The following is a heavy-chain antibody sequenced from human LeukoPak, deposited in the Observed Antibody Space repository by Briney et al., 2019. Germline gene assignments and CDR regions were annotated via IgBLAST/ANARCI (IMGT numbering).Heavy chain of an antibody. CDR1: GYTFTDYY. Sequence: ASVKVSCKASGYTFTDYYIHWVRQAPGQGLEWMGIINPSGGSTSYAQKFPGRVTMTRDMSTSTVYMELSSLRSEDTAVYYCARALAYCGGDCYSANYYYYMDVWGKGTTVTVSS. CDR3: ARALAYCGGDCYSANYYYYMDV. CDR2: INPSGGST. D-gene: IGHD2-21*02. J-gene: IGHJ6*03. V-gene: IGHV1-46*01.